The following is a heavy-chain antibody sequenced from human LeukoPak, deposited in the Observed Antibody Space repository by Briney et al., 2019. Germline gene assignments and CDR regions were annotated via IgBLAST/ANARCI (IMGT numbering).Heavy chain of an antibody. CDR3: TRGPGLFDY. D-gene: IGHD3-10*01. CDR2: IRSKAYGGTT. Sequence: GRSLRLSCTASGFTFGDYAMSWVRQAPGQGLEWVGFIRSKAYGGTTEYAASVKGRFTISRDDSKSIAYLQMNSLKTEDTAVYYCTRGPGLFDYWGQGTLVTVSS. V-gene: IGHV3-49*04. J-gene: IGHJ4*02. CDR1: GFTFGDYA.